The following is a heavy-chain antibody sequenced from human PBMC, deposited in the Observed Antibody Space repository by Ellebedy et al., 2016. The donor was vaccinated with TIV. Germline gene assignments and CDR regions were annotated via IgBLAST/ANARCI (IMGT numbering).Heavy chain of an antibody. Sequence: GESLKISXAASGFTFSSYAMSWVRQAPGKGLEWVSAISGSGGSTYYADSVKGRFTISRDNSKNTLYLQMNSLRAEDTAVYYCARPTLGYCSGGSCYHDAFDIWGQGTMVTVSS. CDR1: GFTFSSYA. V-gene: IGHV3-23*01. CDR2: ISGSGGST. J-gene: IGHJ3*02. CDR3: ARPTLGYCSGGSCYHDAFDI. D-gene: IGHD2-15*01.